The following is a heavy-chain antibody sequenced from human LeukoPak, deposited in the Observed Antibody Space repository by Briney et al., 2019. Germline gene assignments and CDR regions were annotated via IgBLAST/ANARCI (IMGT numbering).Heavy chain of an antibody. D-gene: IGHD1-1*01. CDR1: GGSISSSSYY. J-gene: IGHJ6*02. V-gene: IGHV4-39*01. Sequence: SETLSLTCTVSGGSISSSSYYWGWIRQPPGKGLEWIGSIYYSGSTYYNPSLKSRVTISVETSKNQFSLKLSSVTAAETAVYYCARQGAGGIYYYYYYGMDVWGQGTTVTVSS. CDR2: IYYSGST. CDR3: ARQGAGGIYYYYYYGMDV.